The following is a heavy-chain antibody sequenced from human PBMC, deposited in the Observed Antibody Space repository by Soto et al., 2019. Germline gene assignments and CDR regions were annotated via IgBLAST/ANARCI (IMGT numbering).Heavy chain of an antibody. J-gene: IGHJ4*02. CDR3: AREGDITAAFDY. D-gene: IGHD6-13*01. V-gene: IGHV3-23*01. Sequence: EVQVLEYGGVLVQPGGSLRLSCVAPGLIFSNYAMSWVRQAPGKGLEGVSGISGCGGSPHYAASAKGRFTISRDNSKNTLFLQKNTLRAADTAVYYSAREGDITAAFDYWGQGTLVTGSS. CDR2: ISGCGGSP. CDR1: GLIFSNYA.